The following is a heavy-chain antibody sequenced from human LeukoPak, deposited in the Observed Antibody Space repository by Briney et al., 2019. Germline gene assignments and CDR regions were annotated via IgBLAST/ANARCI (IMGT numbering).Heavy chain of an antibody. V-gene: IGHV4-4*07. J-gene: IGHJ4*02. CDR2: IYTSGST. D-gene: IGHD3-3*01. Sequence: SETLSLTCTVSGGSISSYYWSWIRQPAGKGLEWIGRIYTSGSTNYNPSLKGRVTMSVDTSKNQFSLKLSSVTAADTAVYYCARGWALTIFGGSFDYWGQGTLVTVSS. CDR1: GGSISSYY. CDR3: ARGWALTIFGGSFDY.